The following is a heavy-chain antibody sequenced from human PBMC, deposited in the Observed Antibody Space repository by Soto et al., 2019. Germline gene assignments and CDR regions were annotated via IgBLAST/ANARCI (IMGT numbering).Heavy chain of an antibody. CDR3: ARCVIAVAGIYYYYGTDV. Sequence: PGESLKISCKGSGYSFTSYWIGWVRQMPGKGLEWMGIIYPGDSDTRYSPSFQGQVTISADKSISTAYLQWSSLKASDTAMYYCARCVIAVAGIYYYYGTDVSGQGTTVTVSS. D-gene: IGHD6-13*01. CDR2: IYPGDSDT. J-gene: IGHJ6*01. V-gene: IGHV5-51*01. CDR1: GYSFTSYW.